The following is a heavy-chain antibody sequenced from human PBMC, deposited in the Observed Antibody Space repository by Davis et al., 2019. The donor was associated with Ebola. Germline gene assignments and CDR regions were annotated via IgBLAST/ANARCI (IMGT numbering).Heavy chain of an antibody. CDR2: INPTNGRA. CDR3: ARDNRIPPYSYGMDV. J-gene: IGHJ6*02. V-gene: IGHV1-46*01. CDR1: GYTFTDHY. D-gene: IGHD2/OR15-2a*01. Sequence: ASVKVSCKASGYTFTDHYIHWVRQAPGQGLEWLGIINPTNGRAFYSQTFQDRVNMTRDPSTSIVYMELGSLRFEDTAIYFCARDNRIPPYSYGMDVWGQGTTVTVSS.